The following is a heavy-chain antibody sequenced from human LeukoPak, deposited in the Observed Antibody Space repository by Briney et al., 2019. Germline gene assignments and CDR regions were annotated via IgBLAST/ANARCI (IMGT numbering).Heavy chain of an antibody. Sequence: SGRSLRLSCAASGFTFSSYAMHWVRQAPGKGLEWVAVISYDGSNKYYADSEKGRFTISRDNSKNTLYLQMNSLRAEDTAVYYCARGGIAVAGSTRGQFDYWGQGTLVTVSS. D-gene: IGHD6-19*01. CDR2: ISYDGSNK. CDR3: ARGGIAVAGSTRGQFDY. CDR1: GFTFSSYA. J-gene: IGHJ4*02. V-gene: IGHV3-30-3*01.